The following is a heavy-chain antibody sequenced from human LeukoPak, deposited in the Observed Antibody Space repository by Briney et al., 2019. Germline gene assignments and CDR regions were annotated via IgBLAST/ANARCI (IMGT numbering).Heavy chain of an antibody. CDR3: AGNYYGSGSYWHYYYMDV. CDR1: TYTFTRYG. V-gene: IGHV1-18*01. D-gene: IGHD3-10*01. J-gene: IGHJ6*03. Sequence: ASVKVSCKASTYTFTRYGISWVRQAPGQGLEWMGWISGYNGNTNYAQKFLGRVSMTADTATSTAYMELRSLRSDDTAVYYCAGNYYGSGSYWHYYYMDVWGKGTTVTVSS. CDR2: ISGYNGNT.